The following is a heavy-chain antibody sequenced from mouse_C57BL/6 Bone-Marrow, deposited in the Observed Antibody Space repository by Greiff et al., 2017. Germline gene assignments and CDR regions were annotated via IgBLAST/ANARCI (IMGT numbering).Heavy chain of an antibody. CDR3: ARRGTTVNYFDY. Sequence: DVMLVESGGGLVQPGGSLKLSCAASGFTFSDYYMYWVRQTPEKRLEWVAYISNGGGSTYYPDTVKGRFTISRDNAKNTLYLQMSRLKSEDTAMYYCARRGTTVNYFDYWGQGTTLTVSS. CDR2: ISNGGGST. CDR1: GFTFSDYY. D-gene: IGHD1-1*01. J-gene: IGHJ2*01. V-gene: IGHV5-12*01.